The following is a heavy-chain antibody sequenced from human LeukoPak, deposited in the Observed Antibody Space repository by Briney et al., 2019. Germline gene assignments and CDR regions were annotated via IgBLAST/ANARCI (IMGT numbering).Heavy chain of an antibody. J-gene: IGHJ4*02. D-gene: IGHD5-24*01. CDR2: IYYSGST. Sequence: SQTLSLTCTVSGGSISSGGYYWSWIRQHPGKGPEWIGYIYYSGSTYYNPSLKSRVTISVDTSKNQFSLKLSSVTAADTAVYYCAREDGYNSNHYFDYWGQGTLVTVSS. V-gene: IGHV4-31*03. CDR3: AREDGYNSNHYFDY. CDR1: GGSISSGGYY.